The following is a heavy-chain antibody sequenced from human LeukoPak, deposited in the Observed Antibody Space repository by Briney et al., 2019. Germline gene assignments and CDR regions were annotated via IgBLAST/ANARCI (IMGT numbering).Heavy chain of an antibody. D-gene: IGHD3-10*01. Sequence: PSETLSLTCGVSGGSFSTFYWSWIRQPPGKGLEWVGEINHSGATSYNPFLKSRVNISVDTSNNQFSLKLTSVTAAGSAVYYCAGSYYAWGQGTLVTVSS. V-gene: IGHV4-34*01. CDR3: AGSYYA. J-gene: IGHJ5*02. CDR1: GGSFSTFY. CDR2: INHSGAT.